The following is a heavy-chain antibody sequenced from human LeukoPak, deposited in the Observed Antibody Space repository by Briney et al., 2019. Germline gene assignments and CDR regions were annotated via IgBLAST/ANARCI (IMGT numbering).Heavy chain of an antibody. Sequence: ASVKVSCKASGYTFTNYAMRWVRQAPGQRLEGMGRINAGNGNTKYSQKFQGRVTITRDTSASTAYMELSSLRSEDTAVYYCARGGGSSPFGPWGQGTLVTVSS. D-gene: IGHD3-16*01. CDR3: ARGGGSSPFGP. CDR2: INAGNGNT. CDR1: GYTFTNYA. J-gene: IGHJ5*02. V-gene: IGHV1-3*01.